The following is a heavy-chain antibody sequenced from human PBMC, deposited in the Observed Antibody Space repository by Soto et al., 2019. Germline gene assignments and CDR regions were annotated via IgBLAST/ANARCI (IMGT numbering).Heavy chain of an antibody. CDR2: ISGSGGST. D-gene: IGHD5-18*01. J-gene: IGHJ4*02. V-gene: IGHV3-23*01. CDR1: GFTFSSYA. Sequence: GGSLRLSCAASGFTFSSYAMSWVRQAPGKGLEWVSAISGSGGSTYYADSVKGRFTISRDNSKNTLCLQMNSLRAEDMVVYYCAKDREYSYGFFDYWGQGTLVTVSS. CDR3: AKDREYSYGFFDY.